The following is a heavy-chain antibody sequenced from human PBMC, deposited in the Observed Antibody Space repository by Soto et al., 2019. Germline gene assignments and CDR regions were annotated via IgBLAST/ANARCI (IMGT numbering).Heavy chain of an antibody. D-gene: IGHD3-10*01. V-gene: IGHV3-23*01. J-gene: IGHJ4*02. Sequence: EVQLLESGGGLVQPGGSLRLSCAASGFTFSSYAMWWVRQAPGKGLECVSAISGGGETTYYADSVQGRFTISRDNSKNTLYLQMNSLRAEDTAVYYCAFNSGSGSYYFDYWGEGTLGTV. CDR1: GFTFSSYA. CDR2: ISGGGETT. CDR3: AFNSGSGSYYFDY.